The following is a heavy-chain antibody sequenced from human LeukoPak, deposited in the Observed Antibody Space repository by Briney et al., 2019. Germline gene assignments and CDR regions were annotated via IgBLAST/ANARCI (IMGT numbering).Heavy chain of an antibody. D-gene: IGHD2-2*01. J-gene: IGHJ4*02. Sequence: ASVKVSCKASGYTFNKYGISWVRQAPGKGLEWMGWISCYNGDTRYAQKFQGRVTVTKDTSTSTVHMGLRSLRSDDTAVYYCARDPSNTSGYYVYHDYWGQGALVTVSS. V-gene: IGHV1-18*01. CDR3: ARDPSNTSGYYVYHDY. CDR1: GYTFNKYG. CDR2: ISCYNGDT.